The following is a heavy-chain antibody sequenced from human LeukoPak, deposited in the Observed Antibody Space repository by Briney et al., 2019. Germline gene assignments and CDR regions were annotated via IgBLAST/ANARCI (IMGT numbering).Heavy chain of an antibody. Sequence: GASVKVSCKASGGTFSSYAISWVRQAPGQGHEWMGRIIPILGIANYAQKFQGRVTVTADKSTSTAYMELSSVTAADTAVYYCARGEVPAACPDYWGQGTLVTVSS. CDR1: GGTFSSYA. D-gene: IGHD2-2*01. V-gene: IGHV1-69*04. CDR2: IIPILGIA. CDR3: ARGEVPAACPDY. J-gene: IGHJ4*02.